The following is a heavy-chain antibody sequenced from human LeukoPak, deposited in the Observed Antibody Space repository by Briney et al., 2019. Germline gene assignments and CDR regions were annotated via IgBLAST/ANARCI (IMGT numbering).Heavy chain of an antibody. CDR2: IYYSGST. V-gene: IGHV4-59*01. D-gene: IGHD4-23*01. CDR3: ARLPMAVTPHVDY. Sequence: SETLSLTCTVSGGSISSYYWSWIRQPPGKGLEWIGYIYYSGSTSYNPSLKSRVTISVDTSKNQFSLRLSSVTAADTAVYYCARLPMAVTPHVDYWGQGILVTVSS. CDR1: GGSISSYY. J-gene: IGHJ4*02.